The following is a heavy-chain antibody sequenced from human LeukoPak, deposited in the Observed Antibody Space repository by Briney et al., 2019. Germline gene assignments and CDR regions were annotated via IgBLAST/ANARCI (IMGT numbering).Heavy chain of an antibody. J-gene: IGHJ6*02. CDR1: GFTFSSYA. CDR3: ARDRFYSSGWYLTYDYYYYGMDV. Sequence: GGSLRLSCAASGFTFSSYAMHWVRQAPGKGLEWVAVISYDGSNKFYADSVKGRFTISRDNSKNTLYLQMNSLRAEDTAVYYCARDRFYSSGWYLTYDYYYYGMDVWGQGTTVTVSS. V-gene: IGHV3-30*04. D-gene: IGHD6-19*01. CDR2: ISYDGSNK.